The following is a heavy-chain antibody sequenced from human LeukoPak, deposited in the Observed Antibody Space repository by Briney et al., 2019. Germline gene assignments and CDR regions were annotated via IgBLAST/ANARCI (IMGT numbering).Heavy chain of an antibody. CDR2: INNDGRST. CDR1: GFTFSNYW. D-gene: IGHD1-1*01. CDR3: VRVNWNDGRVF. Sequence: RGGALRLSCAASGFTFSNYWMHWVGQAPGEGGVWVSRINNDGRSTSYADSVRGGFTISRDNAKNTLYLQMNSLRAEDTAVYYCVRVNWNDGRVFWGQGTLVTVS. J-gene: IGHJ4*02. V-gene: IGHV3-74*01.